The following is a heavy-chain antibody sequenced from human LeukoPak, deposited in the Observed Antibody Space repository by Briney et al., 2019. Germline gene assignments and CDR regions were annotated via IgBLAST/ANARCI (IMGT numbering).Heavy chain of an antibody. Sequence: SETLSLTCTLSGGSISSSSYYWGWIRQPPGKGLEWIGSIYYSGSTYYNPSLKSRVTISVDTSKDQFSLRLTSVTAADTAVYYCARHGHHGDHDYWGQGTLVTVSS. CDR1: GGSISSSSYY. D-gene: IGHD2-21*02. CDR2: IYYSGST. CDR3: ARHGHHGDHDY. J-gene: IGHJ4*02. V-gene: IGHV4-39*01.